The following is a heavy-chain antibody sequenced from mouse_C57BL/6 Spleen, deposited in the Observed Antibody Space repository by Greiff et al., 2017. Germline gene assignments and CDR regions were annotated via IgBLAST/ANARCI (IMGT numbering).Heavy chain of an antibody. CDR3: WAMDY. D-gene: IGHD1-1*02. CDR2: ISSGGSYT. V-gene: IGHV5-6*01. Sequence: EVKVVESGGDLVKPGGSLKLSCAASGFTFSSYGMSWVRQTPDKRLEWVATISSGGSYTYYPDSVKGRFTISRDNAKNTLYLQMSSLKSEDTAMYYGWAMDYWGQGTSVTVSS. J-gene: IGHJ4*01. CDR1: GFTFSSYG.